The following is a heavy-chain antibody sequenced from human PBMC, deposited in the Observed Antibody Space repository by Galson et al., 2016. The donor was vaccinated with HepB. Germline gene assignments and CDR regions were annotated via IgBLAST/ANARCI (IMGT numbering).Heavy chain of an antibody. D-gene: IGHD3-9*01. CDR1: GGSISSGGYS. V-gene: IGHV4-31*03. J-gene: IGHJ5*02. Sequence: TLSLTCTVSGGSISSGGYSWSWLRQHPGKGLEWIGYIYYSGSTYYNPSLKSRVTISVDTSKNQFSLKLSSVTAADTAVYYCAGARYFRQNNWFGPWGQGTLVTVSS. CDR2: IYYSGST. CDR3: AGARYFRQNNWFGP.